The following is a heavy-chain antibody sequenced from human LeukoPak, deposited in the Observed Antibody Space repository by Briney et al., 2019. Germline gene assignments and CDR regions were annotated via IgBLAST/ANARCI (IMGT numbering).Heavy chain of an antibody. J-gene: IGHJ2*01. D-gene: IGHD2-2*01. CDR2: LYPGGDT. CDR1: GFTVTRNY. Sequence: GGSLRLSCAVSGFTVTRNYMTWVRQAPGKGPEWLSVLYPGGDTYYLDSVKGRFTISRDNSKNTLYLQMNRLRVEDTAVYYCARVSVVPNSADYLDYWGRGTLVTVSS. V-gene: IGHV3-53*01. CDR3: ARVSVVPNSADYLDY.